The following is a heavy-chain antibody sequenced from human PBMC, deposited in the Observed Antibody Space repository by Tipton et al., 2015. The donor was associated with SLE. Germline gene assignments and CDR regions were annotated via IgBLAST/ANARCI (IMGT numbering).Heavy chain of an antibody. CDR1: GYSISSGYY. CDR2: IYHSGST. J-gene: IGHJ4*02. D-gene: IGHD6-13*01. V-gene: IGHV4-38-2*02. Sequence: TLSLTCAVSGYSISSGYYWGWIRQPPGKGLEWIGSIYHSGSTYYNPSLKSRVTISVDTSKNQFSLKLGSVTAANTAVYYCARDGSIAAAGTGSDYWGQGTLVTVSS. CDR3: ARDGSIAAAGTGSDY.